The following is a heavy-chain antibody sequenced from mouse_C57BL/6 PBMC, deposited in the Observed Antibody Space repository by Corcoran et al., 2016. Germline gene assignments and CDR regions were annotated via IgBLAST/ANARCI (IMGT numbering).Heavy chain of an antibody. J-gene: IGHJ1*03. CDR2: INPNNGGT. V-gene: IGHV1-26*01. CDR3: ARSGTVRGYFDV. Sequence: EVQLQQYGPELVKPGASVKISCKASGYTFTDYYMNWVKQSHGKSLEWIGDINPNNGGTIYNQKFKGKATLTVDKSSSTAYMELRSLTSEDTAVYYCARSGTVRGYFDVWGTGTTVTVSS. CDR1: GYTFTDYY. D-gene: IGHD1-1*01.